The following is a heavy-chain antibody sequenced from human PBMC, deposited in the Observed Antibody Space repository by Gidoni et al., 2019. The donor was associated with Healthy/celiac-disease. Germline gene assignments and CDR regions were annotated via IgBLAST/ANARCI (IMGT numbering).Heavy chain of an antibody. J-gene: IGHJ4*02. D-gene: IGHD6-6*01. V-gene: IGHV4-30-4*01. CDR2: SYYSGST. Sequence: TVSGGSISSGDYYWSWIRQPPGKGLEWIGYSYYSGSTYYNPSLKSRVTISVDTSKNQFSLKLSSVTAADTAVYYGASYSSSSGYWGQGTLVTVSS. CDR3: ASYSSSSGY. CDR1: GGSISSGDYY.